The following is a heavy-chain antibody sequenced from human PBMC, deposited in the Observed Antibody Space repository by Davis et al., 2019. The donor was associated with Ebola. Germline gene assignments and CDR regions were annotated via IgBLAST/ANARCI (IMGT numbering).Heavy chain of an antibody. V-gene: IGHV4-59*01. CDR3: ARDAVVSRGELDF. D-gene: IGHD3-10*01. Sequence: MPGGSLRLSCTASGGSISSYYWSWIRQPPGKGLEWIGYIYYSGSTNYNPSLKSRVTISVDTSKNQFSLKLSSVTAADTAVYYCARDAVVSRGELDFWGQGTLVTVSS. CDR2: IYYSGST. J-gene: IGHJ4*02. CDR1: GGSISSYY.